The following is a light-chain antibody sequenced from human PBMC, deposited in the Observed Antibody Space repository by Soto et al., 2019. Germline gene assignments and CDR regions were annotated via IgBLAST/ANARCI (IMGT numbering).Light chain of an antibody. Sequence: EIVLTQSPATLSLSPGERATLSCRASQSVRSYLAWYQQKPGQAPRLLIYDASNRATGIPARFSGSGSGTDFTLTISSLEPDDFALDDCQQRSNWACTFGQGTKLEIE. CDR2: DAS. V-gene: IGKV3-11*01. CDR3: QQRSNWACT. J-gene: IGKJ2*02. CDR1: QSVRSY.